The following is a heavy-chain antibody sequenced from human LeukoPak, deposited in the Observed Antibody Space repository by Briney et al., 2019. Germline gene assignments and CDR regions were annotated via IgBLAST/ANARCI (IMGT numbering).Heavy chain of an antibody. CDR3: AREGVDILTGYYTGWFDP. CDR2: INPKSGGT. Sequence: ASVKVSCKASGYTFTGYYMHWVRQAPGQGLEWMGWINPKSGGTNYAQTFQGRVTMTRDTSISTAYMELSRLRSDDTAVYYCAREGVDILTGYYTGWFDPWGQGTLVTVSS. CDR1: GYTFTGYY. J-gene: IGHJ5*02. V-gene: IGHV1-2*02. D-gene: IGHD3-9*01.